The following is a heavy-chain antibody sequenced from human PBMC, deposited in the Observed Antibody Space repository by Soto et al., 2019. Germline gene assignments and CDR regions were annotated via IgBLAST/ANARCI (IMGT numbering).Heavy chain of an antibody. Sequence: EVQLLESGGGLLQPGGSLRLSCAASGFTFSSYAMSWVRQSPGTGLEWVSAISGSGGSTYYADSVKGRFTISRDNSKNTLYLQMNSLRAEDTAVYYCAKGARGDYRWFDPWGQGTLVTVCS. J-gene: IGHJ5*02. V-gene: IGHV3-23*01. CDR1: GFTFSSYA. CDR3: AKGARGDYRWFDP. CDR2: ISGSGGST. D-gene: IGHD4-17*01.